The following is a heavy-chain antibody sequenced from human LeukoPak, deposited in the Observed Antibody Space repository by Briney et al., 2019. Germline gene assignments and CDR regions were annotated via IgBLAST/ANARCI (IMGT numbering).Heavy chain of an antibody. V-gene: IGHV4-34*01. Sequence: SETLSLTCAVYGGSFSGYYWSWIRLPPGKGLEWIGEINHSGSTNYNPSLKSRVTISVDTSKNQFSLKLSSVTAADTAVYYCARRLGRKFGERFYYYHYMDVWGKGTTVTISS. CDR3: ARRLGRKFGERFYYYHYMDV. D-gene: IGHD3-10*01. CDR1: GGSFSGYY. J-gene: IGHJ6*03. CDR2: INHSGST.